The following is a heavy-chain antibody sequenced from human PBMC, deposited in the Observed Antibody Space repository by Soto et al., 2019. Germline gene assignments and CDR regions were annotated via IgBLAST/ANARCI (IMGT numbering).Heavy chain of an antibody. CDR2: IGTAGDT. J-gene: IGHJ4*02. Sequence: PWGSFSLSCSAPGFTFSSYDMHSVRQGPGKGLEWVSAIGTAGDTNYAGSVKGRFTISRENAKNSLYLQMNSLRAGDTAIYFCARAIGPTLFDYWGQGALVTVSS. CDR1: GFTFSSYD. V-gene: IGHV3-13*04. CDR3: ARAIGPTLFDY. D-gene: IGHD3-22*01.